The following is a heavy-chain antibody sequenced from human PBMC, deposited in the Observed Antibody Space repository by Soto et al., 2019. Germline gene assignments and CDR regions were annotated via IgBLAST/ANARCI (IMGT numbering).Heavy chain of an antibody. V-gene: IGHV1-69*02. D-gene: IGHD1-20*01. Sequence: QVQLVQSGAEVKKPGSSVKVSCKASGGTFSSYTISWVRQAPGQGLEWLGRIIPILGIANYAQKLQGRVTITADKSTSTAYMELSSLRSEDTAVYYCARITPTYYFDYWGQGTLVTVSS. CDR2: IIPILGIA. CDR3: ARITPTYYFDY. CDR1: GGTFSSYT. J-gene: IGHJ4*02.